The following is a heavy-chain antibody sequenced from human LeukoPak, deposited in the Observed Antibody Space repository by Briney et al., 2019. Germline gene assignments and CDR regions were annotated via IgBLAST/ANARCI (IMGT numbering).Heavy chain of an antibody. CDR2: INAGNGNT. V-gene: IGHV1-3*01. Sequence: GAEVKKPGASVKVSCKASGYTFTSYAMHWVRQAPGQRLEWMGWINAGNGNTKYSQKFQGRVTMTRDTSISTAYMELSRLRSDDTAVYYCASRGLIAAAQPGLFDYWGQGTLVTVSS. CDR3: ASRGLIAAAQPGLFDY. J-gene: IGHJ4*02. D-gene: IGHD6-13*01. CDR1: GYTFTSYA.